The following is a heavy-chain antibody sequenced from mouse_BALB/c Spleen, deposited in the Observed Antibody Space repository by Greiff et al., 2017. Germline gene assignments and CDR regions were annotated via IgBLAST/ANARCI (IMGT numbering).Heavy chain of an antibody. V-gene: IGHV5-4*02. Sequence: EVQRVESGGGLVKPGGSLKLSCAASGFTFSDYYMYWVRQTPEKRLEWVATISDGGSYTYYPDSVKGRFTISRDNAKNNLYLQMSSLKSEDTAMYYCARDPNDYGPMDYWGQGTSVTVSS. D-gene: IGHD2-4*01. CDR2: ISDGGSYT. J-gene: IGHJ4*01. CDR3: ARDPNDYGPMDY. CDR1: GFTFSDYY.